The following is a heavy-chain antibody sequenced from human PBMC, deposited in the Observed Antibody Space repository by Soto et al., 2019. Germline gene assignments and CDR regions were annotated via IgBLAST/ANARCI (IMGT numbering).Heavy chain of an antibody. J-gene: IGHJ6*02. D-gene: IGHD6-19*01. CDR1: GFSFNTSG. V-gene: IGHV3-30*03. CDR3: AREGVAGTRADV. Sequence: GGSLRLSCAASGFSFNTSGMHWVRQAPGKGLEWVAVIAFDGSQEFYGDSVRGRFTISRDNSKNTLFLQMKSLTPEDTAVYYCAREGVAGTRADVWGQGTKVTVYS. CDR2: IAFDGSQE.